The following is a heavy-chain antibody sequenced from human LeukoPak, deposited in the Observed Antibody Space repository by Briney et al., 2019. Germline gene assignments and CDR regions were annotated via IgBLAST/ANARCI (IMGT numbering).Heavy chain of an antibody. CDR3: ASGPRTNWARFDH. Sequence: PSETLSLTCTVSGGSISSYYWSWIRLSPGKGLEWIGYVYHSGSTNYNPSLKSRVTISVDTSKNQFSLKLRSVTVPDTAVYYCASGPRTNWARFDHWGPGNQVTVSS. D-gene: IGHD1-1*01. V-gene: IGHV4-59*01. J-gene: IGHJ4*02. CDR1: GGSISSYY. CDR2: VYHSGST.